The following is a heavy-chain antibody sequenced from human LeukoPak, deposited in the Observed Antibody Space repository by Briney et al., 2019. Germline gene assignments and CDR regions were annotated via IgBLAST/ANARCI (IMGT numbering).Heavy chain of an antibody. V-gene: IGHV1-69*05. CDR2: IIPIFGTA. CDR1: GGTFSSYA. D-gene: IGHD3-3*01. CDR3: ARGVFGVAIFNWFDP. J-gene: IGHJ5*02. Sequence: GSSVKVSCKASGGTFSSYAISWVRQAPGQGPEWMGGIIPIFGTANYAQKFQGRFTITTDESTSTAYMELSSLRSEDTAVYYCARGVFGVAIFNWFDPWGQGTLVTVSS.